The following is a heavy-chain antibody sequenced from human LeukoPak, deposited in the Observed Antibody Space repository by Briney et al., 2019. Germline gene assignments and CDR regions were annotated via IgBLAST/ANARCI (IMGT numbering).Heavy chain of an antibody. Sequence: SCKASGGTFSSYAMHWVRQAPGKGLEWVAVISYDGSNKYYADSVKGRFTISRDNSKNTLYLQMNSLRAEDTAVYYCAKARGWYDLLDYWGQGTLVTVSS. J-gene: IGHJ4*02. D-gene: IGHD6-19*01. V-gene: IGHV3-30-3*02. CDR1: GGTFSSYA. CDR3: AKARGWYDLLDY. CDR2: ISYDGSNK.